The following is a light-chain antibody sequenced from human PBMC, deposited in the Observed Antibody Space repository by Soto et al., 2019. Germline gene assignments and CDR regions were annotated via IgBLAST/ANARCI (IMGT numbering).Light chain of an antibody. CDR3: QQYYSTPTWT. J-gene: IGKJ1*01. CDR2: GAS. CDR1: ENIYTN. Sequence: EIVMTQSPATLSVSPGERATLSCRASENIYTNLAWYQQKPGQAPRLLFYGASTRATGLPARFSGTGSGTEFTLTISSLQAEDVAVYYCQQYYSTPTWTFGQGTKVDIK. V-gene: IGKV3-15*01.